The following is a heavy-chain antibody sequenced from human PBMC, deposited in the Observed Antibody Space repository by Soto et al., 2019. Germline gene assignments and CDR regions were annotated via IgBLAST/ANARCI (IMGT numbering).Heavy chain of an antibody. CDR1: GFTFSSYA. CDR2: ISGSGGST. V-gene: IGHV3-23*01. D-gene: IGHD6-19*01. J-gene: IGHJ4*02. Sequence: GGSLRLSCAASGFTFSSYAISWVRQAPGKGLEWVSIISGSGGSTYYADSVKGRFTISRDNSKDTLYLQMNSLRAEDTAVYYCAKDTEQWPPFGNFDYWGQGTLVTVSS. CDR3: AKDTEQWPPFGNFDY.